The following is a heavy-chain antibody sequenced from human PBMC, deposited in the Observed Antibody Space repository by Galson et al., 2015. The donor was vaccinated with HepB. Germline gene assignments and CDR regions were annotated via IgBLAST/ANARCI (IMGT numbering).Heavy chain of an antibody. D-gene: IGHD3-9*01. Sequence: VKVSCKVSGYTFTDYYMHWVQQAPGKGLEWMGLVDPEDGETIYAEKFQGRVTITADTSTDTAYMELSSLRSEDTAVYYCATGYDILTGNNAFDIWGQGTMVTVSS. J-gene: IGHJ3*02. V-gene: IGHV1-69-2*01. CDR1: GYTFTDYY. CDR2: VDPEDGET. CDR3: ATGYDILTGNNAFDI.